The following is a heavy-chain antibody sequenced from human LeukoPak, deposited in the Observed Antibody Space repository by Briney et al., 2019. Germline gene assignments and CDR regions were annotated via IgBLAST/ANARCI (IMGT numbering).Heavy chain of an antibody. D-gene: IGHD2-8*01. CDR3: AKDPDCTSGVCYTFFDY. V-gene: IGHV3-23*01. Sequence: GGSLRLSCAASGFTFSNYAMIWVRQAPGKGLEWVSALSGSGGCTYYADSVKGRFTISRDNSKNTLYLQMNSLRAEDTAVYNCAKDPDCTSGVCYTFFDYWGQGTLVTVPS. CDR1: GFTFSNYA. CDR2: LSGSGGCT. J-gene: IGHJ4*02.